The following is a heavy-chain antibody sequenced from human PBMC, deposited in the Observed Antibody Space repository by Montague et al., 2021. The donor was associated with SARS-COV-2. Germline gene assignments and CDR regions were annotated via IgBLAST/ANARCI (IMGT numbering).Heavy chain of an antibody. V-gene: IGHV4-34*01. CDR3: ARGPKAAGKAFYYYYGMDV. Sequence: SETLSLTCAVYGGSFSGYYWSWIRQPPGKVLEWIGEINHSGSTNYNPSLKSRVTISVDTSKNQFSLKLSSVTAADTAVYYCARGPKAAGKAFYYYYGMDVWGQGTTVTVSS. J-gene: IGHJ6*02. D-gene: IGHD6-13*01. CDR2: INHSGST. CDR1: GGSFSGYY.